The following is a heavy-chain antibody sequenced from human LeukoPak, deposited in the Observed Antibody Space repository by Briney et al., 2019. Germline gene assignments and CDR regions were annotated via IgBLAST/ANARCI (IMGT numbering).Heavy chain of an antibody. Sequence: GGSLRLSCAASGFTFSSYAMNWVRQAPGKGLEWVSAMSGSGGSTYYADSVKGRFTISRDNSKNTLYLQMNSLRAEDTAVYYCAKPEGDIVGAFDYWGQGTLVTVSS. D-gene: IGHD1-26*01. CDR1: GFTFSSYA. J-gene: IGHJ4*02. V-gene: IGHV3-23*01. CDR3: AKPEGDIVGAFDY. CDR2: MSGSGGST.